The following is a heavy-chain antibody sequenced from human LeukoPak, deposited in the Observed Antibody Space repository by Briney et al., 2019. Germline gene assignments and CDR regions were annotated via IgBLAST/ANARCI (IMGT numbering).Heavy chain of an antibody. D-gene: IGHD1-1*01. CDR3: ARERTGFDP. J-gene: IGHJ5*02. CDR1: GDSHSNNSAA. CDR2: TYYRSNGYK. Sequence: SQTLSLPCAISGDSHSNNSAAWNCIRQSPSRGLDWLERTYYRSNGYKDDASSVKSRITIKQDPSNNQFSLQLNDITPEDTALYFCARERTGFDPWGQGTLVTVSS. V-gene: IGHV6-1*01.